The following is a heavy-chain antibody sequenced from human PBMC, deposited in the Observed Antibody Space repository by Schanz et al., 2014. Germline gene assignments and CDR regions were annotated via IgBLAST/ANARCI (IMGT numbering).Heavy chain of an antibody. J-gene: IGHJ6*03. CDR3: ARENNSGYCPAVTYYIDV. V-gene: IGHV3-30-3*01. CDR2: ISHDGHGD. D-gene: IGHD5-12*01. Sequence: DLEESGGGVVQPGRSLRLSCAASGFTFHTYDMHWVRLAPGKGLEWVAQISHDGHGDFYADSVKGRFTVSRDNNWKTLSLQMNSLRGDDTAIYYCARENNSGYCPAVTYYIDVWGKGTTVTVSS. CDR1: GFTFHTYD.